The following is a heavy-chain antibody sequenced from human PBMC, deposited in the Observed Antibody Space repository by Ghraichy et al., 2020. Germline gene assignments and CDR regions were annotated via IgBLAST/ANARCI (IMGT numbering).Heavy chain of an antibody. D-gene: IGHD1-26*01. V-gene: IGHV4-39*02. CDR2: IFYSGTT. CDR1: GGSISSSIDY. Sequence: SETLSLTCTVSGGSISSSIDYWGWIRQAPGKGLEWIVSIFYSGTTHSNPSLKSRVTMSGDSSKNHFSLRLSSVTATDTAVYYCARRSLHRYSGSYYFDLWGQGTMGTVSS. J-gene: IGHJ4*02. CDR3: ARRSLHRYSGSYYFDL.